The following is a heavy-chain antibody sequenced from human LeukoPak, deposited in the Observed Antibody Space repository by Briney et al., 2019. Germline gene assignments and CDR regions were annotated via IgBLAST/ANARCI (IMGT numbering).Heavy chain of an antibody. Sequence: GSSVKVSCKASGGTFSSYAISWVRQAPGQGLEWMGGIIPIFGTANYAQKFQGRVTMTRDMSTSTVYMELSSLRSEDTAVYYCARGAAGNWFDPWGQGTLVTVSS. V-gene: IGHV1-69*05. CDR3: ARGAAGNWFDP. J-gene: IGHJ5*02. CDR1: GGTFSSYA. D-gene: IGHD6-25*01. CDR2: IIPIFGTA.